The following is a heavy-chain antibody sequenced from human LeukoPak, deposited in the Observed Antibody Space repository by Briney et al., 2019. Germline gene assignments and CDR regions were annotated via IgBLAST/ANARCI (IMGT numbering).Heavy chain of an antibody. V-gene: IGHV3-15*01. J-gene: IGHJ4*02. CDR3: TTAYCSSTSCYLDY. CDR2: IKSKTDGGTT. D-gene: IGHD2-2*01. CDR1: GFTFSNAW. Sequence: PGGSLRLSCAASGFTFSNAWMSWVRQAPGKGLEWVGRIKSKTDGGTTDYAAPVKDRFTISRDDSKNTLYLQMNSLKTEDTAVYYCTTAYCSSTSCYLDYWGQGTLVTVSS.